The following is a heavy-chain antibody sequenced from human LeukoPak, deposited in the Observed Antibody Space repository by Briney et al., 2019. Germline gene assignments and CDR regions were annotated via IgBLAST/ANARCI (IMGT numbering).Heavy chain of an antibody. CDR3: ARGPYLKDYGSGSYRHDY. V-gene: IGHV1-8*01. J-gene: IGHJ4*02. Sequence: EASVEVSCKASGYTFTSYDINWVRQATGQGLEWMGWMNPNSGNTGYAQKFQGRVTMTRNTSISTAYMELSSLRSEDTAVYYCARGPYLKDYGSGSYRHDYWGQGTLVTVSS. D-gene: IGHD3-10*01. CDR1: GYTFTSYD. CDR2: MNPNSGNT.